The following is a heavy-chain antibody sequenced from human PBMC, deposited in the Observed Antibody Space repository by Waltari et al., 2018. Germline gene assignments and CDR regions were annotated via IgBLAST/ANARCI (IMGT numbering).Heavy chain of an antibody. V-gene: IGHV4-30-4*08. CDR3: ARGQAYQLLLDDFDY. J-gene: IGHJ4*02. CDR1: GGSISSGDYY. D-gene: IGHD2-2*01. Sequence: QVQLQESGPGLVKPSQTLSLTCTVSGGSISSGDYYWSWIRQPPGKGLEWIGYIYYSGSTYYNPSLKSRVTISVDTSKNQFSLKLSSVTAADTAVYYCARGQAYQLLLDDFDYWGQGTLVTVSS. CDR2: IYYSGST.